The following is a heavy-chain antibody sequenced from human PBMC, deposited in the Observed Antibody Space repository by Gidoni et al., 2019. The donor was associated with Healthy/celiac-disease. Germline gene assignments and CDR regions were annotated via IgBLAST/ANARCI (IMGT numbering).Heavy chain of an antibody. Sequence: QVQLQESGPGLVKPSQTLSLTCTVSGGSISSGSYYWSWIRQPAGKGLEWIGRIYTSGSTNYNPSLKSRVTISVDTSKNQFSLKLSSVTAADTAVYYCARVVAAAGQAIDYWGQGTLVTVSS. J-gene: IGHJ4*02. V-gene: IGHV4-61*02. CDR1: GGSISSGSYY. D-gene: IGHD6-13*01. CDR3: ARVVAAAGQAIDY. CDR2: IYTSGST.